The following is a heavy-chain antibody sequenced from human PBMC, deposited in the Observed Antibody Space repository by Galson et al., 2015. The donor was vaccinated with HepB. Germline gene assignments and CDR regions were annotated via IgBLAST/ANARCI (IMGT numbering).Heavy chain of an antibody. V-gene: IGHV3-15*01. CDR1: GFTFSNAW. J-gene: IGHJ6*03. D-gene: IGHD3-9*01. Sequence: SLRLSCAASGFTFSNAWMSWVRQAPGKGLEWVGRIKSKTDGGTTDYAAPVKGRFTISRDDSKNTLYLQMNSLKTEDTAVYYCTTAPAGYWSKQYLYYYYMDVWGKGTTVTVSS. CDR3: TTAPAGYWSKQYLYYYYMDV. CDR2: IKSKTDGGTT.